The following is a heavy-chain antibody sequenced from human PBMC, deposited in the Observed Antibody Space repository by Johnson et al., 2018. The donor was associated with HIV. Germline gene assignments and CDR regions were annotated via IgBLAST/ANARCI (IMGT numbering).Heavy chain of an antibody. Sequence: QVQLVESGGGVVQPGRSLRLSCAASGFTFSSYAMHWVRQAPGKGLEWVAVISYDGSNEYYADSVKGRFTISRDNSKNTLFLQMNTLRAEDTAVYYCARDPYNGRGWLSDAFDIWGQGTMVTVSS. D-gene: IGHD1-26*01. CDR1: GFTFSSYA. J-gene: IGHJ3*02. CDR2: ISYDGSNE. CDR3: ARDPYNGRGWLSDAFDI. V-gene: IGHV3-30-3*01.